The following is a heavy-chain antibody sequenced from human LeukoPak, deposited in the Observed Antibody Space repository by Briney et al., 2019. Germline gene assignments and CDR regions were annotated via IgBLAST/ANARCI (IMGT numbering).Heavy chain of an antibody. CDR2: IYYSGST. D-gene: IGHD5-24*01. CDR1: GGSISSYY. CDR3: ARFGRDGYNGYFDY. Sequence: SETLSLTCTVSGGSISSYYWSRVRQPPGKGLEWIGYIYYSGSTNYNPSLKSRVTISVDTSKNQFSLKLSSVTAADTAVYYCARFGRDGYNGYFDYWGQGTLVTVSS. J-gene: IGHJ4*02. V-gene: IGHV4-59*01.